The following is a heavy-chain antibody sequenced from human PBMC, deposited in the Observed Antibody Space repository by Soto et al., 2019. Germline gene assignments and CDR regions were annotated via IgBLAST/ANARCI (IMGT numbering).Heavy chain of an antibody. J-gene: IGHJ4*02. D-gene: IGHD6-13*01. CDR3: AIRQYSSSWYWPHDY. CDR1: GLTFRNNG. Sequence: GEYLRLYYAASGLTFRNNGINLGRQAPVYGLYWVLSVSGGCGISYYADSLKGCFTISRENSKNTLYLEMNSLIADYKAVYFCAIRQYSSSWYWPHDYWGQGTLVTVSS. V-gene: IGHV3-23*01. CDR2: VSGGCGIS.